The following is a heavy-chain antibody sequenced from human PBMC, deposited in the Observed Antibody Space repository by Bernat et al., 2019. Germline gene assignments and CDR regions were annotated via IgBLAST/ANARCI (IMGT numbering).Heavy chain of an antibody. D-gene: IGHD3-10*01. CDR1: GFTFSSYG. Sequence: QVQLVESGGGVVQPGRSLRLSCAASGFTFSSYGMHWVRQAPGKGLEWVAVIWYDGSNKYYADSVKGRFTISRDNSKNTLYLQMNSLRAEDTAVYYLAAGGYGSGSFYFDCWGQGTLVTVSS. J-gene: IGHJ4*02. CDR2: IWYDGSNK. CDR3: AAGGYGSGSFYFDC. V-gene: IGHV3-33*01.